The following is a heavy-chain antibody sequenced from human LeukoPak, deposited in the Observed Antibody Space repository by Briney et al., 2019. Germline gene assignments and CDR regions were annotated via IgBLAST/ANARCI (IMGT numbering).Heavy chain of an antibody. V-gene: IGHV1-69*13. CDR1: GGTFSSYA. J-gene: IGHJ5*02. D-gene: IGHD3-3*01. Sequence: SVKVSCKASGGTFSSYAISWVRQAPGQGLEWMGGIIPIFGTANYAQKFQGRVTITADESTSTAYMELSSLRSKDMAVYYCARVITIFGVVIPNWFDPWGQGTLVTVSS. CDR3: ARVITIFGVVIPNWFDP. CDR2: IIPIFGTA.